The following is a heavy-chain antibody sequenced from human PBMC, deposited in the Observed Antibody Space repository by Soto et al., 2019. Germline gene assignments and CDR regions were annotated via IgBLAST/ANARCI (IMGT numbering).Heavy chain of an antibody. V-gene: IGHV1-69*06. J-gene: IGHJ4*02. Sequence: QVQLVQSGAEVKKPGSSVKVSCKTSGDTFSNYAITWVRQAPGQGLEWMGGIIPLFGTRNYAQKFQGRVTITADKSTSTADMELNSPRSEDTAVYYCARDRFFGSGSYVPYYFDYWGQGTLVTVSS. CDR1: GDTFSNYA. CDR3: ARDRFFGSGSYVPYYFDY. CDR2: IIPLFGTR. D-gene: IGHD3-10*01.